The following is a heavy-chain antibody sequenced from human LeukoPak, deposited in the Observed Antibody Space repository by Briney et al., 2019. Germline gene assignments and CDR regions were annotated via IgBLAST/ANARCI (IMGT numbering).Heavy chain of an antibody. CDR2: ISSSSSYT. V-gene: IGHV3-21*05. Sequence: GGSLRLSCAASGFTFNTYTMNWVRQAPGKGLEWVSYISSSSSYTNYADSVKGRFTISRDNAKNSLYLQMNSLRAEDTAVYYCARADSSGWYPLFDYWGQGTLVTVSS. D-gene: IGHD6-19*01. J-gene: IGHJ4*02. CDR1: GFTFNTYT. CDR3: ARADSSGWYPLFDY.